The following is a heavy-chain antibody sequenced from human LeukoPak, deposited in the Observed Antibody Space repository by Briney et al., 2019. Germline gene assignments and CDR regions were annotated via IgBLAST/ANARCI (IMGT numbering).Heavy chain of an antibody. D-gene: IGHD4-17*01. Sequence: PSETLSLTCAVYGGSFSGYYWSWIRQPPGKGLEWIGEINHSGSTYYNPSLKSRVTISVDTSKNQFSLKLSSVTAADTAVYYCARDAPPTTVTTWYYYGMDVWGQGTTVTVSS. CDR3: ARDAPPTTVTTWYYYGMDV. J-gene: IGHJ6*02. CDR2: INHSGST. V-gene: IGHV4-34*09. CDR1: GGSFSGYY.